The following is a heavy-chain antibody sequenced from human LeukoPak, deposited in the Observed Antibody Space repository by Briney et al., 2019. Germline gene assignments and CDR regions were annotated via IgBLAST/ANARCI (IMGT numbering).Heavy chain of an antibody. CDR1: GGSFSGYY. Sequence: SETLSLTCAVYGGSFSGYYWSWIRQPPGKGLEWIGEINHSGSTNYNPSLKSRVTISVDTSKNQFSLKLSSVTAADTAVYYSARGEQETVRPEAYCGGDCYRVLWYFDLRGRGTLVTVSS. J-gene: IGHJ2*01. CDR2: INHSGST. D-gene: IGHD2-21*02. CDR3: ARGEQETVRPEAYCGGDCYRVLWYFDL. V-gene: IGHV4-34*01.